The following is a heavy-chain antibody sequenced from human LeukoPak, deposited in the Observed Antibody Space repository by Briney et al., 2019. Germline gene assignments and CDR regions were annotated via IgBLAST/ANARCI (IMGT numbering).Heavy chain of an antibody. D-gene: IGHD2-2*03. V-gene: IGHV3-23*01. Sequence: GGSLGLSCAASGFTFSSYAMSWVRQAPGKGLEWVSAISGSGGSTYYADSVKGRFTISRDNSKNTLYLQMNSLRAEDTAVYYCAKGMDIVVVPAAIDYWGQGTLVTVSS. CDR3: AKGMDIVVVPAAIDY. J-gene: IGHJ4*02. CDR1: GFTFSSYA. CDR2: ISGSGGST.